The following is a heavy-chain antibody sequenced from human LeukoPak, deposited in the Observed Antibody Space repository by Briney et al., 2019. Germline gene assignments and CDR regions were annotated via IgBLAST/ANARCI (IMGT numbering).Heavy chain of an antibody. CDR1: GFTFSSYS. CDR2: ISGSGSDT. D-gene: IGHD3-10*01. J-gene: IGHJ4*02. CDR3: ARRFGQLLYPLDY. Sequence: GGSLRLSCVASGFTFSSYSMSWVRQAPGKGLDWVSSISGSGSDTYYAESVKGRFTVSRDNAKNSLLLEMSSLRAADTAVYYCARRFGQLLYPLDYWGQGTLLTVSS. V-gene: IGHV3-21*01.